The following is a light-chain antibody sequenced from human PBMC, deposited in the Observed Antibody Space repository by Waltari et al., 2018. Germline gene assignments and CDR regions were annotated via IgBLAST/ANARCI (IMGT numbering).Light chain of an antibody. CDR1: QNIQTF. CDR2: AAF. J-gene: IGKJ3*01. CDR3: QQRSDWPPFT. V-gene: IGKV3-11*01. Sequence: EIVLTQSPVTLSLSPGERATLSCRASQNIQTFLACYQHSPGQPPRLLIYAAFYRATGIPARFSGSGSGTDFTLSISSLEPEDFAVYFCQQRSDWPPFTFGPGTRVDI.